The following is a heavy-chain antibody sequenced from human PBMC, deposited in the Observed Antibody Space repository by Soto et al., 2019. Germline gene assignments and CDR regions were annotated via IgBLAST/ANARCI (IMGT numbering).Heavy chain of an antibody. J-gene: IGHJ4*02. CDR1: GYTFTGNY. Sequence: SVKLSCKDSGYTFTGNYMHWVRQAPGQGLEWMGWISAYNGNTNYAQKLQGRVTMTTDTSTSTAYMELRSLRSDDTAVYYCARDQGGSYYYWGQGTLVTVSS. CDR3: ARDQGGSYYY. V-gene: IGHV1-18*04. CDR2: ISAYNGNT. D-gene: IGHD1-26*01.